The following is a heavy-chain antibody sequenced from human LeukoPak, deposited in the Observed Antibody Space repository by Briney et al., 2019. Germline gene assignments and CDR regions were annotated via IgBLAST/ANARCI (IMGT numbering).Heavy chain of an antibody. J-gene: IGHJ4*02. Sequence: GGSLRLSCAASGFPFSSFAMGWVRQAPGKGLVWVSRINSDVTNTNYADSVKGRFTISRDNAKNTLYLQMNSLRVEDTAVYYCAMGYYDSSGYSHFDYWGQGTLVTVSS. CDR2: INSDVTNT. V-gene: IGHV3-74*01. D-gene: IGHD3-22*01. CDR3: AMGYYDSSGYSHFDY. CDR1: GFPFSSFA.